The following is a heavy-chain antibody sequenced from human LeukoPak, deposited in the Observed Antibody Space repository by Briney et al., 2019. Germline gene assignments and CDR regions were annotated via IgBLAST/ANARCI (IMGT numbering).Heavy chain of an antibody. CDR2: ISSSGSTI. D-gene: IGHD6-13*01. Sequence: GGSLRLSCAASGFTFSDYYMSWIRQAPGKGLEWVSYISSSGSTIYYADSVKGRFTISRDNAKNSLYLQMNSLRAEDTAVYYCARARKQQLVLNWFDPWGQGTLVTVSS. V-gene: IGHV3-11*04. J-gene: IGHJ5*02. CDR1: GFTFSDYY. CDR3: ARARKQQLVLNWFDP.